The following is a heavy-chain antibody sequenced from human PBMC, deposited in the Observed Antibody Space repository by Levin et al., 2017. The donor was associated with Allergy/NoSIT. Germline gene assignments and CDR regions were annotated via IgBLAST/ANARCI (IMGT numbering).Heavy chain of an antibody. CDR1: GFSLSHARMG. CDR2: ISSNDEK. CDR3: ARVISSTVWSPDYDMDV. V-gene: IGHV2-26*01. D-gene: IGHD6-13*01. Sequence: SGPTLVKPTETLTLTCTVSGFSLSHARMGVSWIRQPPGKALEWLAHISSNDEKFYSTSLKCRRTISKDTSKSQVVVTMTNMDPVDTATYYCARVISSTVWSPDYDMDVWGQGTAVTVSS. J-gene: IGHJ6*02.